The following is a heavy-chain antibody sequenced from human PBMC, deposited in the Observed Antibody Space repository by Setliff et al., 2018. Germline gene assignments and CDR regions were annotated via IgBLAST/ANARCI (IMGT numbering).Heavy chain of an antibody. J-gene: IGHJ4*02. CDR3: ARTPPNRGLSNGWYVDY. Sequence: GASVKVSCKASGYTFTNYGITWVRQAPGQGLEWMAWISAYDGNTKYTLKLRGRVTLTTDTPTTTAYMDLRGLRSDDTAVYYCARTPPNRGLSNGWYVDYWGQGALVTVSS. D-gene: IGHD6-19*01. CDR2: ISAYDGNT. V-gene: IGHV1-18*01. CDR1: GYTFTNYG.